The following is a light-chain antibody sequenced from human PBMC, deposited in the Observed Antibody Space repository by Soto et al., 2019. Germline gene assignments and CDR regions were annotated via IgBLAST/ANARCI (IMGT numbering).Light chain of an antibody. V-gene: IGKV3-20*01. CDR3: QQYGGSFLT. CDR2: AAS. Sequence: EIVLTQSPGTLSLSPGERVTLSCRASLSVSSSYLAWYQQKPGQPPRLLIYAASSRATAIPDRFSGSGSGTDFTLTISRLEPEDLAVYYCQQYGGSFLTFGQGTRLEIK. J-gene: IGKJ5*01. CDR1: LSVSSSY.